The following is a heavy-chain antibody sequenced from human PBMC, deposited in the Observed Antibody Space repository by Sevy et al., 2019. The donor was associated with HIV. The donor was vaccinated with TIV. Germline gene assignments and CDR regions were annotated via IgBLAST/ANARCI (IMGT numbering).Heavy chain of an antibody. CDR1: GFTFGDYA. CDR2: IRSKAFGGTT. D-gene: IGHD6-13*01. J-gene: IGHJ4*02. V-gene: IGHV3-49*04. CDR3: TRDQWQQVVRPHCDY. Sequence: GGSLRLSCTASGFTFGDYAVSWVHQAPGKGLEWVGFIRSKAFGGTTDFAASVKGRFTISRDDSKSIAYLQMNSLKTEDTAVYYCTRDQWQQVVRPHCDYWGQGTLVTVSS.